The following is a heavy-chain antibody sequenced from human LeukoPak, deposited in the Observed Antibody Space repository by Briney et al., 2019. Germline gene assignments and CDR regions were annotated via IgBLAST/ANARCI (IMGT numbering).Heavy chain of an antibody. CDR2: IIPFFGTA. Sequence: SVKVSCKASGGTFSNYAISWVRQAPGQGLEWMGGIIPFFGTANYAQKFQGRVTITADRSTSTAFMELSSLRSDDTAVYYCARAPQDLKFNDYWGQGTLVTVSS. J-gene: IGHJ4*02. V-gene: IGHV1-69*06. CDR3: ARAPQDLKFNDY. CDR1: GGTFSNYA.